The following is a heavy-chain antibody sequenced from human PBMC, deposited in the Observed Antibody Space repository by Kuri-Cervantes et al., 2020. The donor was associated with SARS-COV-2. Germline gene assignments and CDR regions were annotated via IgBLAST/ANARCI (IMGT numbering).Heavy chain of an antibody. D-gene: IGHD2-15*01. V-gene: IGHV4-30-2*01. Sequence: LRLSCAVSGGSISSGGYSWSWIRQPPGKGLEWIGYIYHSGSTYYNPSLKSRVTISVDRSKNQFSLKLSSVTAADTAVYYCARDGSGGDADYWGQGTRVTVSS. CDR3: ARDGSGGDADY. CDR2: IYHSGST. J-gene: IGHJ4*02. CDR1: GGSISSGGYS.